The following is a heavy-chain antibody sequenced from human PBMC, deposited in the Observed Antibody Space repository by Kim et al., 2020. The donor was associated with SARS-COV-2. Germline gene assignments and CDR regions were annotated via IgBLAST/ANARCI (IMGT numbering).Heavy chain of an antibody. CDR2: IYYSGST. J-gene: IGHJ4*02. CDR1: GGSISSSSYY. V-gene: IGHV4-39*01. Sequence: SETLSLTCTVSGGSISSSSYYWGWIRQPPGKGLEWIGSIYYSGSTYYNPSLKSRVTISVDTSKNQFSLKLSSVTAADTAVYYCARNIAVAGNYIDYWGQGTLVTVSS. CDR3: ARNIAVAGNYIDY. D-gene: IGHD6-19*01.